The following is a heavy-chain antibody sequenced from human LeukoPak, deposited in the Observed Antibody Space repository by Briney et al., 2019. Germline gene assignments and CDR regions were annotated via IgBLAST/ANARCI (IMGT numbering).Heavy chain of an antibody. J-gene: IGHJ4*02. CDR1: GGTFSNYA. CDR3: ARDILTGYSPPHFDY. Sequence: SCKASGGTFSNYAMHWVRQAPGKGLEWVAVISYDGSNKYYADSVKGRFTISRDNSKNTLYQQMNSLRAEDTAVYYCARDILTGYSPPHFDYWGQGTLVTVSS. D-gene: IGHD3-9*01. V-gene: IGHV3-30-3*01. CDR2: ISYDGSNK.